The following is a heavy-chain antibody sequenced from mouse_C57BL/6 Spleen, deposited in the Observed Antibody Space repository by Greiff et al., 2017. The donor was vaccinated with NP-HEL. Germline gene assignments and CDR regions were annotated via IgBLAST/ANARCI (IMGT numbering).Heavy chain of an antibody. Sequence: DVQLVESGGGLVKPGGSLKLSCAASGFTFSDYGMHWVRQAPEKGLEWVAYISSGSSTIYYADTVKGRFTISRDNAKNTLFLQMTSLRSEDTAMYYCARKFDDYDYAMDYWGQGTSVTVSS. CDR2: ISSGSSTI. CDR1: GFTFSDYG. CDR3: ARKFDDYDYAMDY. V-gene: IGHV5-17*01. D-gene: IGHD2-4*01. J-gene: IGHJ4*01.